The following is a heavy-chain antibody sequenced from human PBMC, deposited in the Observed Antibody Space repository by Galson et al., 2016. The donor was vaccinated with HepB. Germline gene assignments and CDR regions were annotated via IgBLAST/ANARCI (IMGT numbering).Heavy chain of an antibody. CDR1: GASLSSGAYH. D-gene: IGHD3-16*01. V-gene: IGHV4-61*08. CDR3: GTYLGGHGGTGY. Sequence: SETLSLTCTVSGASLSSGAYHWAWIRQPAGKGLEWMGHTYYGEGTMYNPSLEGRVTISIDTSTNQLLLTLTSVTAADTAVYYCGTYLGGHGGTGYWGQGTPVTGSP. J-gene: IGHJ4*02. CDR2: TYYGEGT.